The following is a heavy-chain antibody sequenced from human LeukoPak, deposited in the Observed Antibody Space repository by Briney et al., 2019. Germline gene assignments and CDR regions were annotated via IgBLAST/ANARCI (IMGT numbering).Heavy chain of an antibody. J-gene: IGHJ4*02. CDR2: INIDGRTT. CDR3: ASRVVTSFDY. D-gene: IGHD2-21*02. Sequence: GGSLRLSCAASGFTDSSNYMSWVRQAPGKGRVWVSLINIDGRTTSYADSVKGRFTISRDNAKNTLFLQMDSLRSEDTAVYYCASRVVTSFDYWGQGTLVTVSS. V-gene: IGHV3-74*01. CDR1: GFTDSSNY.